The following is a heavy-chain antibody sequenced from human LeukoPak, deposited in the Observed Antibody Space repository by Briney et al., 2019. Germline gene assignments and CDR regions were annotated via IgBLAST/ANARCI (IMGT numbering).Heavy chain of an antibody. D-gene: IGHD3-9*01. V-gene: IGHV4-31*03. CDR2: IHYTRST. J-gene: IGHJ4*02. CDR3: ARLELRYFAWLLHT. Sequence: SETLSLTCTVSGGSISSGDYYWIWIRQLPGKGLDWIGYIHYTRSTDDKPALKSRLTISVDTSQNQFYLRLTSVTAADTDVYHCARLELRYFAWLLHTWGQGTLITVSS. CDR1: GGSISSGDYY.